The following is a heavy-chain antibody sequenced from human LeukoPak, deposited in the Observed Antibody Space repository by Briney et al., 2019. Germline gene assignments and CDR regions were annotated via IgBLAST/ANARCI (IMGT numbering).Heavy chain of an antibody. D-gene: IGHD6-25*01. Sequence: SETLSLTCAVYGGSFSGYYWSWIRQPPGKGLEWIGEINHSGSTNYSPSLKSRVTISVDTSKNQFSLKLSSVTAADTAVYYCARRRIPMKAFDIWGQGTMVTVSS. CDR2: INHSGST. CDR3: ARRRIPMKAFDI. J-gene: IGHJ3*02. CDR1: GGSFSGYY. V-gene: IGHV4-34*01.